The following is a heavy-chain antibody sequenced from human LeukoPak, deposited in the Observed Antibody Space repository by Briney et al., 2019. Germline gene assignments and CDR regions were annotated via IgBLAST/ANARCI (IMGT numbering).Heavy chain of an antibody. D-gene: IGHD2-15*01. Sequence: ASVKVSCKTSGYTFNNFGITWVRQAPGQGLEWMGWISIGDGRTHYGRKFQDRVSMTREMSSNTAFLELSSLRSDDTAFYFCSRSYYSSSWYYFDHWGQGTLVTVSS. CDR3: SRSYYSSSWYYFDH. CDR1: GYTFNNFG. J-gene: IGHJ4*02. CDR2: ISIGDGRT. V-gene: IGHV1-18*01.